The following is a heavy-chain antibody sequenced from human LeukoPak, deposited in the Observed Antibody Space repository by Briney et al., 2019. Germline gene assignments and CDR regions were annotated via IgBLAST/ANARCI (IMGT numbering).Heavy chain of an antibody. Sequence: GGSLRLSCAASGVTFGSYWMHWVRQAPGKGLVWGSRINTDGGSTTYADSVKGRFTISRDNAKNTLYLQMNSLRSEDTAVYYCARADSRGGSLDYWGQGTLVTVSS. V-gene: IGHV3-74*01. CDR1: GVTFGSYW. CDR3: ARADSRGGSLDY. J-gene: IGHJ4*02. D-gene: IGHD1-26*01. CDR2: INTDGGST.